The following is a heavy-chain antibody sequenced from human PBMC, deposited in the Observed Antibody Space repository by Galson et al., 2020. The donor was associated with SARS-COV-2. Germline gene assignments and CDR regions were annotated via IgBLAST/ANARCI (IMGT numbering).Heavy chain of an antibody. CDR2: IKKDGSEK. CDR3: ARDQHYQLLLNYYYYGMDV. J-gene: IGHJ6*02. Sequence: TGGSLRLSFAASGFTVSSYWMSWVRQAPGKGLEWVANIKKDGSEKYYVDSVKGLFTISRDNAKNSLYLQMNSLRAEDTAVYYCARDQHYQLLLNYYYYGMDVWGQGTTVTVSS. CDR1: GFTVSSYW. V-gene: IGHV3-7*01. D-gene: IGHD2-2*01.